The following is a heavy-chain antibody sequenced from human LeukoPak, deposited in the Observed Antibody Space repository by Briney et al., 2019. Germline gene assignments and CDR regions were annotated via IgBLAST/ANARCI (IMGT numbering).Heavy chain of an antibody. CDR3: ARAGLSSGGYLLDP. V-gene: IGHV4-4*02. CDR1: GGSISSSNW. Sequence: SETLSLTCAVSGGSISSSNWWSWVRQPPGKGLEWIGEIYHSGSTNYNPSLKSRVTISVDKSKNQFSLKLSSVTAADTAVYYCARAGLSSGGYLLDPWGQGTLVTVSS. D-gene: IGHD3-10*01. CDR2: IYHSGST. J-gene: IGHJ5*02.